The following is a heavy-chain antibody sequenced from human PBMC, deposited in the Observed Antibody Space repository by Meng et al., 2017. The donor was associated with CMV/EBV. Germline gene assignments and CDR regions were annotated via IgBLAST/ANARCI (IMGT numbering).Heavy chain of an antibody. CDR3: ARTRGGYGMDV. V-gene: IGHV3-21*01. CDR1: GFTFSSYS. Sequence: LSLTCAASGFTFSSYSMNWVRQAPGKGLEWVSSISSSSSYIYYADSVKGRFTISRDNAKNSLYLQMNSLRAEDTAVYYCARTRGGYGMDVWGQGTTVTVSS. CDR2: ISSSSSYI. D-gene: IGHD2-2*01. J-gene: IGHJ6*02.